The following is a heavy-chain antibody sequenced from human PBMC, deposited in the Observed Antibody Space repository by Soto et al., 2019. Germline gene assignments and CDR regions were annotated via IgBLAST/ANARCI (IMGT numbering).Heavy chain of an antibody. Sequence: SGGSLRLSCAASGFTFSDHYMDWVRQAPGKGLEWVGRSRNKANSYTTEYAASVKGRFTISRDDSKNSLYLQMNSLKTEDTAVYFCARSFDSWGQGTLVTVSS. CDR1: GFTFSDHY. J-gene: IGHJ4*02. CDR2: SRNKANSYTT. CDR3: ARSFDS. V-gene: IGHV3-72*01.